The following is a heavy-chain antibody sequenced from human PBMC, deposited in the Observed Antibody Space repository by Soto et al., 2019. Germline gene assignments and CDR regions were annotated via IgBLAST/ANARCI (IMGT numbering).Heavy chain of an antibody. CDR1: GYFFSRHW. CDR2: IYPGDSDT. Sequence: GESLKISWKGSGYFFSRHWIRWARQMPGKGLAWIGMIYPGDSDTRYSTSFQGQVTISADTSTNTTYLQWSTLKHSDTATDYWARSPRFLPTVMEDWGQGTLVTVSS. CDR3: ARSPRFLPTVMED. J-gene: IGHJ4*02. V-gene: IGHV5-51*01. D-gene: IGHD4-17*01.